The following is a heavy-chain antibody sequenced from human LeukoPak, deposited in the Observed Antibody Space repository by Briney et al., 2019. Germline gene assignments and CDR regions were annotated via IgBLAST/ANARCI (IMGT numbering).Heavy chain of an antibody. CDR1: GFTFSDYA. D-gene: IGHD6-13*01. CDR3: AHPTEYSSSWYGNWFDP. J-gene: IGHJ5*02. Sequence: GGSLRLSCAASGFTFSDYAMHWVRQAPGKELEYVSAISSNGGSIHYANSVKGRFTISRDNSKNTLYLQMNSLRAEDTAVYYCAHPTEYSSSWYGNWFDPWGQGTLVTVSS. CDR2: ISSNGGSI. V-gene: IGHV3-64*01.